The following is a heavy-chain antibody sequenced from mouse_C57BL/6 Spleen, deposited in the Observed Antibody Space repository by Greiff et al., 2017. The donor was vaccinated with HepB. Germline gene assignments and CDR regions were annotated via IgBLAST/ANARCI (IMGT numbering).Heavy chain of an antibody. V-gene: IGHV1-55*01. J-gene: IGHJ1*03. Sequence: QVQLQQPGAELVKPGASVKMSCKASGYTFTSYWITWVKQRPGQGLEWIGDIYPGSGGTNYNEKFKSKATLTVDTSSSTAYMQLSSLTSEDSAVYYCARDDGYYPYWYFDVWGTGTTVTVSS. D-gene: IGHD2-3*01. CDR1: GYTFTSYW. CDR2: IYPGSGGT. CDR3: ARDDGYYPYWYFDV.